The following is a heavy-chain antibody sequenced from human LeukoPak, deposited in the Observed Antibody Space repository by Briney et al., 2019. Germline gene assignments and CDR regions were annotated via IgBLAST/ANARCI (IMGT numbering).Heavy chain of an antibody. CDR3: AGGRGVDGNYYYYYMDV. CDR1: GITFSSYH. V-gene: IGHV3-21*01. CDR2: ISSGGSYI. Sequence: GGSLRLSCVGSGITFSSYHINWVRQTPDKGLEWVSSISSGGSYIYSVDSLKSRFTISRDNAKNSVYLQMNSVRDEDTAVYYCAGGRGVDGNYYYYYMDVWGKGTTVTVS. D-gene: IGHD6-19*01. J-gene: IGHJ6*03.